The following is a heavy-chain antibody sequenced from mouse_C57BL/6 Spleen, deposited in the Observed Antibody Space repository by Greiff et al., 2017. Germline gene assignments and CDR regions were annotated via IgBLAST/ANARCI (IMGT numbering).Heavy chain of an antibody. CDR2: ISAGGSYT. V-gene: IGHV5-4*01. Sequence: EVQVVESGGGLVKPGGSLKLSCAASGFTFSSYAMSWVRQTPEQRLEWVATISAGGSYTYYPDNVKGRVTITGDKAKSNVYLQMSRLKSEDSAVYYCARDVDYGNLDYWGQGTTRTVSS. CDR3: ARDVDYGNLDY. D-gene: IGHD2-1*01. CDR1: GFTFSSYA. J-gene: IGHJ2*01.